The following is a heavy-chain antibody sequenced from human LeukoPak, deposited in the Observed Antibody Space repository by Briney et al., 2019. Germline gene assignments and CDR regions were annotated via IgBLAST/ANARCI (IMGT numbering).Heavy chain of an antibody. CDR2: ISAYNGNT. D-gene: IGHD2-15*01. V-gene: IGHV1-18*01. CDR3: AITNYIVVASPFDY. CDR1: GYTFTSYD. J-gene: IGHJ4*02. Sequence: ASVKVSCKASGYTFTSYDINWVRQAPGQGLEWMGWISAYNGNTNYAQKLQGRVTMTTDTSTSTAYMELRSLRSDDTAVYYCAITNYIVVASPFDYWGQGTLVTVSS.